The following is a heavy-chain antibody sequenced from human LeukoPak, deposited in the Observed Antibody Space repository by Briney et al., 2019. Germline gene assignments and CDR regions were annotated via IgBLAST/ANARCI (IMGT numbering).Heavy chain of an antibody. CDR3: LGENRDSGCSFDY. Sequence: GGSLRLSCSAPGFTFSSYGMNWVRQAPGKGLEWVANINQGGSEKYYVDSVKGRFTISRDNAKNSLYLEMNSLRAEDTAVYYCLGENRDSGCSFDYWGQGTLVTVSS. V-gene: IGHV3-7*01. CDR2: INQGGSEK. J-gene: IGHJ4*02. D-gene: IGHD1-26*01. CDR1: GFTFSSYG.